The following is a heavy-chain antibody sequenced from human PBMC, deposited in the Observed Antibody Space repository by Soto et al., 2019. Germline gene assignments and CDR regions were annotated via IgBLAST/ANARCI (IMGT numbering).Heavy chain of an antibody. V-gene: IGHV1-69*13. CDR1: GGTFSSYA. Sequence: SVKVSCKASGGTFSSYAISWVRQAPGQGLEWMGGIIPIFGTANYAQKFQGRVTITADESTSTAYMELSSLRSEDTAVYYCARDLRHNYDFWSGYHRLTYYYYGMDVWRQGTTVTVSS. D-gene: IGHD3-3*01. J-gene: IGHJ6*02. CDR3: ARDLRHNYDFWSGYHRLTYYYYGMDV. CDR2: IIPIFGTA.